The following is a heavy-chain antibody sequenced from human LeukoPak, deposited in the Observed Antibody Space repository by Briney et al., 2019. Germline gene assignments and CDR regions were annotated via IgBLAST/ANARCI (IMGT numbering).Heavy chain of an antibody. Sequence: SEALSLTCIVSGGSISSSSYYWGWIRQPPGKGLEWIGSIYHSGSTYYNPSLKSRVTISVDTSKNQFSLNLSSVTAADTAVYYCARGVARSSKFHFSYYFDYWGQGTLVTVSS. D-gene: IGHD6-6*01. CDR3: ARGVARSSKFHFSYYFDY. V-gene: IGHV4-39*07. J-gene: IGHJ4*02. CDR2: IYHSGST. CDR1: GGSISSSSYY.